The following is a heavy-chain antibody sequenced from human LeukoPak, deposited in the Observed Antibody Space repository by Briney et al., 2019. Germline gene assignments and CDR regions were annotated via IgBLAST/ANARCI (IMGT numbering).Heavy chain of an antibody. J-gene: IGHJ4*02. CDR2: ISSSSSEI. CDR1: GFTFSSYS. Sequence: GGSLRLSCAASGFTFSSYSMNWVRQAPGKGLEWVSYISSSSSEIYYADSVKGRFTISRDNAKNPLYLQMNSLRAEDTAVYYCARASVKSGLDYWGQGTLVTVSS. CDR3: ARASVKSGLDY. D-gene: IGHD3-3*01. V-gene: IGHV3-21*05.